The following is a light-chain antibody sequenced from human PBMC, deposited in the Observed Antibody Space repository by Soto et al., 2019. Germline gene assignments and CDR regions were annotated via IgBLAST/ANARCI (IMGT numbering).Light chain of an antibody. J-gene: IGLJ1*01. Sequence: QSVLTQPSSASGSPGQSVTISCTGTSSDVGGYNFVSWYQQHPGKAPKVMIYEVTKRPSGVPDRFSGSKSGNTASLTVSGLQPEDEADYYCSSYAGNDIVVFGTGSKLTVL. CDR1: SSDVGGYNF. V-gene: IGLV2-8*01. CDR3: SSYAGNDIVV. CDR2: EVT.